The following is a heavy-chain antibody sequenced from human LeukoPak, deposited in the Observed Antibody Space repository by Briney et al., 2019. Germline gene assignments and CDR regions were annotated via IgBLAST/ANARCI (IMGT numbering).Heavy chain of an antibody. CDR1: GFSFGSYW. V-gene: IGHV3-7*05. CDR3: ARVARGGWLQESY. D-gene: IGHD5-24*01. Sequence: GGSLRLSCVASGFSFGSYWMSWVRQAPGKGLEWVANIKQDGSEKYYVDSVKGRFTISRDNAKNSLYLQMNSLRAEDTAVYYCARVARGGWLQESYWGQGTLVTVSS. CDR2: IKQDGSEK. J-gene: IGHJ4*02.